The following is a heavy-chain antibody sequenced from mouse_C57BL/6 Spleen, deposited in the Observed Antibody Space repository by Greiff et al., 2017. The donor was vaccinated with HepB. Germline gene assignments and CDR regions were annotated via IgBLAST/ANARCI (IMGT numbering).Heavy chain of an antibody. CDR3: ASSFIYFGSSGWYFDV. CDR2: IHPNSGST. Sequence: VQLQQSGAELVKPGASVKLSCKASGYTFTSYWMHWVKQRPGQGLEWIGMIHPNSGSTNYNEKFKSKATLTVDKSSSTAYMQLSSLTSEYSAVYYCASSFIYFGSSGWYFDVWGTGTTVTVSS. J-gene: IGHJ1*03. CDR1: GYTFTSYW. D-gene: IGHD1-1*01. V-gene: IGHV1-64*01.